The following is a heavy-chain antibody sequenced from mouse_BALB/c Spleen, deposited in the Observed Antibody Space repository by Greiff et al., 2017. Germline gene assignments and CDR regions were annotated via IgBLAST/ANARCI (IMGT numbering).Heavy chain of an antibody. J-gene: IGHJ2*01. CDR3: ARQTSDYGNYYFDY. CDR2: ISNGGGST. CDR1: GFTFSSYT. D-gene: IGHD2-1*01. Sequence: EVHLVESGGGLVQPGGSLKLSCAASGFTFSSYTMSWVRQTPEKRLEWVAYISNGGGSTYYPDTVKGRFTISRDNAKNTLYLQMSSLKSEDTAMYYCARQTSDYGNYYFDYWGQGTTLTVSS. V-gene: IGHV5-12-2*01.